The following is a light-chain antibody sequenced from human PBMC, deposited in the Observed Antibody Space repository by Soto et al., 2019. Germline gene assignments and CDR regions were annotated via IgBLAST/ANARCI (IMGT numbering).Light chain of an antibody. CDR3: SSFVSSSALVV. J-gene: IGLJ2*01. CDR2: DVS. V-gene: IGLV2-14*01. CDR1: SSDVGNYNY. Sequence: QSALTQPASVSGSPGQSITISCTGTSSDVGNYNYVSWYQQHPGKAPQLMIYDVSNRPSGVSDRFSGSKSGNTASLTISGLQAEDEADYYCSSFVSSSALVVFGGGTKLIVL.